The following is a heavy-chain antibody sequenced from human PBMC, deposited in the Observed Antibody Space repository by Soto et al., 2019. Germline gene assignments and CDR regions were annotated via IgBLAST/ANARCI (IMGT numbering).Heavy chain of an antibody. J-gene: IGHJ6*02. V-gene: IGHV1-69*06. Sequence: QVQLVQSGAEVKKPGSSVKVSCKASGGTFSSYAISWVRQAPGQGREWMGGIIPIFGTANYAQKFQGRVTITADKSTSTAYMELSSLRSEDTAVYYCARAHLPYYDILTGYYYYGMDVWGQGTTVTVSS. CDR2: IIPIFGTA. D-gene: IGHD3-9*01. CDR3: ARAHLPYYDILTGYYYYGMDV. CDR1: GGTFSSYA.